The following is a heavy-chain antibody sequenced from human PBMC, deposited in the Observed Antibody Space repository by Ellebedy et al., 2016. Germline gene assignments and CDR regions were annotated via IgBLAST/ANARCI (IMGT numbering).Heavy chain of an antibody. CDR3: AKSGGRRGNYYYYYMDV. Sequence: GGSLRLXXAASGFTFDDYAMHWVRQAPGKGLEWVSGISWNSGSIGYADSVKGRFTISRDNAKNSLYLQMNSLRAEDTALYYCAKSGGRRGNYYYYYMDVWGKGITVTVSS. D-gene: IGHD3-16*01. CDR2: ISWNSGSI. V-gene: IGHV3-9*01. J-gene: IGHJ6*03. CDR1: GFTFDDYA.